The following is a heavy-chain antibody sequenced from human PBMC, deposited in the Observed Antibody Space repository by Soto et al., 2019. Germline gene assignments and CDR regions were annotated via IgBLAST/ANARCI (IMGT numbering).Heavy chain of an antibody. J-gene: IGHJ6*02. Sequence: PSETLSLTCTVSGDSISTYYWSWIRQPPGKGLEWIGYTYYSGSTNYNPSLKSRVTISVDTSKNQFSLKLTSVTAADTAVYYCARAGPYYYYYGMDVWGQGTTVTVSS. D-gene: IGHD3-10*01. V-gene: IGHV4-59*01. CDR1: GDSISTYY. CDR2: TYYSGST. CDR3: ARAGPYYYYYGMDV.